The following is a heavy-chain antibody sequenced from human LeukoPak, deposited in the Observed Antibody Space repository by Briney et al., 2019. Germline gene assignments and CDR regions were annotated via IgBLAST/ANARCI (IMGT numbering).Heavy chain of an antibody. D-gene: IGHD5-24*01. CDR1: GLTFDDYT. Sequence: GGSLRLSYAASGLTFDDYTMHWVRQAPGKGLEWVSLIGWDGGGTYYADSVKGRFTISRDNSKNSLYLQMNSLKTEDSAFYYCVKDKSGDGYNNYFDYWGQGTLVTVSS. V-gene: IGHV3-43*01. J-gene: IGHJ4*02. CDR3: VKDKSGDGYNNYFDY. CDR2: IGWDGGGT.